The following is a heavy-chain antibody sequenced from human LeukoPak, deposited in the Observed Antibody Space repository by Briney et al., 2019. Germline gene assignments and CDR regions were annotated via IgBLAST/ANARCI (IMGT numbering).Heavy chain of an antibody. CDR1: GFXFDDYA. V-gene: IGHV3-43*02. CDR3: AKARGSSWYGEDF. J-gene: IGHJ4*02. CDR2: ISENGGSP. D-gene: IGHD6-13*01. Sequence: GGSLRLSCAASGFXFDDYAIHWVRQAPGKGREWLSLISENGGSPYYADTVKGRFTISRHNSKNSLYLQINSLRAEDTAFYYCAKARGSSWYGEDFWGQGTLVTVSS.